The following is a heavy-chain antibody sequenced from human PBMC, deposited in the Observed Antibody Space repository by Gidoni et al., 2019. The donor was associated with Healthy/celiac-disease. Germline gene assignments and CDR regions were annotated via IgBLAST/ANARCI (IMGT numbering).Heavy chain of an antibody. J-gene: IGHJ4*02. CDR1: GGSFRGDY. CDR2: INHSGST. Sequence: QVQLQQWGAGLLKPSETLSLTCAVYGGSFRGDYWSWIRQPPGKGLEWIGEINHSGSTTYNPSLKSRVTISVDTSKNQFSLKLSSVTAADTAVYYCARTEGYDSSGPDDYWGQGTLVTVSS. D-gene: IGHD3-22*01. V-gene: IGHV4-34*01. CDR3: ARTEGYDSSGPDDY.